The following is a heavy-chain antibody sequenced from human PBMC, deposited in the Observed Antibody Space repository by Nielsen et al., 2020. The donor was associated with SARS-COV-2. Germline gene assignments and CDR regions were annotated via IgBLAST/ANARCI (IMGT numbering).Heavy chain of an antibody. CDR2: IIPIFGTA. V-gene: IGHV1-69*13. CDR1: GGTFSSYA. Sequence: SVKVSCKASGGTFSSYAISWVRQAPGQGLEWMGGIIPIFGTANYAQKFQGRVTITAYESTSTAYMELSSLRSEDTAVYYCASGYSYGRYYYYGMDVWGQGTTVTVSS. D-gene: IGHD5-18*01. J-gene: IGHJ6*02. CDR3: ASGYSYGRYYYYGMDV.